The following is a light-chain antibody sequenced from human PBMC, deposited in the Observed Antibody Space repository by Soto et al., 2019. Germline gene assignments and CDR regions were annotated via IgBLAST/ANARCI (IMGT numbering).Light chain of an antibody. CDR1: QSVTYN. V-gene: IGKV3-15*01. CDR3: QQYKNWPPLT. CDR2: GAF. J-gene: IGKJ4*01. Sequence: EIVMTQSPATLYASAGETATLSCRASQSVTYNLAWYQQKPGQGPRLLIYGAFTRATGIPARFSGSGSGTEFTLTISSLQSEDFAVYYCQQYKNWPPLTFGGGTKVEIK.